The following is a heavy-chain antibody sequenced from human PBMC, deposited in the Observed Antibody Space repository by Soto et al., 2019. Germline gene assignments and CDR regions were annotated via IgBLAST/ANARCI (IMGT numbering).Heavy chain of an antibody. V-gene: IGHV3-30*18. J-gene: IGHJ6*02. CDR3: AKVEQLPHYGMDV. CDR2: ISYDGSSK. CDR1: GFTFSSYG. D-gene: IGHD6-6*01. Sequence: SLRLSCAASGFTFSSYGMHWVRQAPGKGLEWVAVISYDGSSKYYADSVKGRFTISRDNSXXXLXXXXXSLXAXXTAXYYCAKVEQLPHYGMDVWGQGTTVT.